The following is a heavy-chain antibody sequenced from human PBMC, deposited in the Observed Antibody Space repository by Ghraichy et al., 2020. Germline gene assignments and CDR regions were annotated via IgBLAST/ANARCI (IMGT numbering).Heavy chain of an antibody. Sequence: TCVASGFSVGTNYMSWVRQAPGKGLEWVSIIYSGTNTYYRDSVKGRFIISRDTSKNTLDLQMNSLRAEDTAVYYCARDKGGGYCSSTTCQQTYFDLWGRGTLVTVSS. V-gene: IGHV3-53*01. CDR2: IYSGTNT. CDR3: ARDKGGGYCSSTTCQQTYFDL. CDR1: GFSVGTNY. D-gene: IGHD2-2*01. J-gene: IGHJ2*01.